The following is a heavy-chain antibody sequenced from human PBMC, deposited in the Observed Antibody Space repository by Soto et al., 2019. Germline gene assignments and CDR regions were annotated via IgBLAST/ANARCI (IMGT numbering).Heavy chain of an antibody. Sequence: XGTLSRTCTVSGGSLSGSYCSWIRKSPGKSLEWIASISYTGSTTHNPSLKSRVTLSVDTSKNQFSLSLTSVTPADTAAYYCATGGRWLHNSYIRGLYFDYWGQGVLVSVSS. J-gene: IGHJ4*02. V-gene: IGHV4-59*01. CDR1: GGSLSGSY. CDR3: ATGGRWLHNSYIRGLYFDY. D-gene: IGHD3-3*02. CDR2: ISYTGST.